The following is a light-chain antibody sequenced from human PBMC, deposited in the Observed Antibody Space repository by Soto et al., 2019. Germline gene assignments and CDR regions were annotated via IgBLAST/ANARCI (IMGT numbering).Light chain of an antibody. J-gene: IGKJ3*01. V-gene: IGKV3-11*01. Sequence: EIVLTQSPATLSLSPGERVTLSCRASQSVSKFLAWYQQRPGQAPRLLMYDVSNRATGIPARFSGSRSGTAFTLTISGLEPEDVAVYYSQHRSNFGPGTKADIK. CDR1: QSVSKF. CDR2: DVS. CDR3: QHRSN.